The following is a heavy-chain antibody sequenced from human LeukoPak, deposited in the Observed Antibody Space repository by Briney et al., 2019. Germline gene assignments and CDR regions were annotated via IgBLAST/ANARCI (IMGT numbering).Heavy chain of an antibody. CDR2: IKQDGSQK. D-gene: IGHD1-14*01. CDR1: GFYFNAYP. V-gene: IGHV3-7*04. CDR3: ARELKGFNL. Sequence: PGGSLRLSCVASGFYFNAYPMSWVRQAPGKGLEWVANIKQDGSQKFYLDSVKGRFTISRDNGNNSLYQHMSRLRVEDTAVYYCARELKGFNLWGQGTLVTVSS. J-gene: IGHJ1*01.